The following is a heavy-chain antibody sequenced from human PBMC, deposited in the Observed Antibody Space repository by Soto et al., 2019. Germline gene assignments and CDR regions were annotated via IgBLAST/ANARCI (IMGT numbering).Heavy chain of an antibody. J-gene: IGHJ5*02. V-gene: IGHV4-59*01. D-gene: IGHD2-15*01. Sequence: PSETLSLTCTVSGGSISSYYWSWIRQPPGKGLEWIGYIYYSGSTNYNPSLKSRVTISVDTSKNQFSLKLSSVTAADTAVYYCARGVKVQAAWFDPWGQGTLVTVSS. CDR3: ARGVKVQAAWFDP. CDR2: IYYSGST. CDR1: GGSISSYY.